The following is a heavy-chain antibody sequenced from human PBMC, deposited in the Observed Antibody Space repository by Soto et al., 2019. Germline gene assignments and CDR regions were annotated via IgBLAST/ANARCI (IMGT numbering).Heavy chain of an antibody. Sequence: SETLSLTCAVYSGSFTDYHWSWVRQPPGKGLEWIGVINHSGGINYNPSLKSRVTLSVDTSKNQFSLKLNSVTAADTAVYYCARGRWLDPDWGQGTRVTVSS. CDR3: ARGRWLDPD. J-gene: IGHJ4*02. D-gene: IGHD6-19*01. V-gene: IGHV4-34*01. CDR2: INHSGGI. CDR1: SGSFTDYH.